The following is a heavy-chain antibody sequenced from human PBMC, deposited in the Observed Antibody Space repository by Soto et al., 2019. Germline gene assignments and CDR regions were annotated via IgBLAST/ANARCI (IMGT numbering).Heavy chain of an antibody. Sequence: QVQLEQSGAEVKKPGSSVKISCKASGGTLSDHGVSWLRQAPGQGLEWVGGTIPVFNTAKYAPKFQGRVTIAADKSTNIAYMELGSLRSDDTAFYYCARGVYGSGNYYTGPAAFAIWGPGTLVIVSS. CDR3: ARGVYGSGNYYTGPAAFAI. V-gene: IGHV1-69*06. J-gene: IGHJ3*02. CDR1: GGTLSDHG. CDR2: TIPVFNTA. D-gene: IGHD3-10*01.